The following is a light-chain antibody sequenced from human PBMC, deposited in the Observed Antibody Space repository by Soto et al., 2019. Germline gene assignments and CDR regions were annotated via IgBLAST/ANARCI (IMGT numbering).Light chain of an antibody. CDR3: QQYNNWPPT. J-gene: IGKJ1*01. CDR2: GAS. Sequence: EIVMTQSPATLSVSPGERAPLSCRASQSVGANLAWYQQRPGQAPRLLIFGASTRATGIPARFSGSGSGTEFTLSISSLQSEDFAVYYCQQYNNWPPTFGQGTKVDIK. CDR1: QSVGAN. V-gene: IGKV3-15*01.